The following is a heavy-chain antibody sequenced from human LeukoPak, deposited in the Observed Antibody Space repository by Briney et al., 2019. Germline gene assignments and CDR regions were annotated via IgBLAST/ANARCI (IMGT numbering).Heavy chain of an antibody. CDR3: AREVQLERLAFGKEGSALDY. D-gene: IGHD1-1*01. CDR1: GFTFDDYG. V-gene: IGHV3-20*04. Sequence: GGSLRLSCAASGFTFDDYGMSWVRQAPGKGLEWVSGINWNGGSTGYADSVKGRFTISRDNSKNTLYLQMNSLRAEDTAVYYCAREVQLERLAFGKEGSALDYWGQGTLVTVSS. CDR2: INWNGGST. J-gene: IGHJ4*02.